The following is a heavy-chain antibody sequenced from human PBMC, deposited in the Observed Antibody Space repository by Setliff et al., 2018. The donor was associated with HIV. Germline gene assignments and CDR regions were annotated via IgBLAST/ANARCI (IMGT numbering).Heavy chain of an antibody. V-gene: IGHV4-61*09. CDR2: IFTSGST. Sequence: SETLPLTCTVSGDSVSSGSYFWSWIRQPAGKGLEWIGHIFTSGSTSYNPSLKSRLTISVDTSKNQFSLKMSSVTAADTAVYYCTRHLPVYYGSGVSYYFDYWGQGTLVTVSS. CDR3: TRHLPVYYGSGVSYYFDY. CDR1: GDSVSSGSYF. D-gene: IGHD3-10*01. J-gene: IGHJ4*02.